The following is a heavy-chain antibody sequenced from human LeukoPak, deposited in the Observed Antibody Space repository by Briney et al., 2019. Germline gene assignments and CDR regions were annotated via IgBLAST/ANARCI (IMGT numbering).Heavy chain of an antibody. CDR2: IKQDGSGK. J-gene: IGHJ3*02. CDR1: GFTFSSYW. Sequence: GGSLRLSCAASGFTFSSYWMTWVRQAPGKGLEWVANIKQDGSGKNYVDSVKGRFTISRDNAKNSLYLQMNSLRAEDTAVYYCAHSGSRSDTFDIWGQGTMVTVSS. V-gene: IGHV3-7*01. CDR3: AHSGSRSDTFDI. D-gene: IGHD1-26*01.